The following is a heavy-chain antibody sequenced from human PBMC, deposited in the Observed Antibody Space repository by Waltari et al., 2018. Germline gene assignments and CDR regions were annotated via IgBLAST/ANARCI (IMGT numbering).Heavy chain of an antibody. V-gene: IGHV3-72*01. CDR1: RFSFSDHY. J-gene: IGHJ6*02. Sequence: EVQLVESGGGLVQPGGSLRLSCAASRFSFSDHYIACVRQAPGKGLEWVGRSRDKANSYTTEFAASVKGRFTISRDDSKKSLYLQMDSLKTEDTAVYYCASYDFDSRGYTYGMDVWGQGTTVTVSS. CDR2: SRDKANSYTT. D-gene: IGHD3-22*01. CDR3: ASYDFDSRGYTYGMDV.